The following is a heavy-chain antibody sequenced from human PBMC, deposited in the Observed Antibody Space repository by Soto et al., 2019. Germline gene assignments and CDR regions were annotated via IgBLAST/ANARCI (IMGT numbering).Heavy chain of an antibody. CDR1: GFTFSDYD. V-gene: IGHV3-11*01. CDR3: ARMGPRAARPSY. CDR2: VSSSGTTI. Sequence: QVQLVESGGGLVKPGGSLRLSCAASGFTFSDYDMSWIRQAPGKGLEWVSFVSSSGTTIYYADSVKGRFTISRDNAKNSLYLQMNSLRAEDTAVYYCARMGPRAARPSYWGQGTQVTVSS. J-gene: IGHJ4*02. D-gene: IGHD6-6*01.